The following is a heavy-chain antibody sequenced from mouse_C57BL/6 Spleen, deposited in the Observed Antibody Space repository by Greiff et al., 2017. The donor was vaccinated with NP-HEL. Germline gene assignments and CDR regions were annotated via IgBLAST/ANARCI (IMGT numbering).Heavy chain of an antibody. CDR1: GYTFTSYW. V-gene: IGHV1-55*01. CDR2: IYPGSDST. Sequence: QVQLQQPGAELVKPGASVKMSCKASGYTFTSYWITWVKQRPGQGLEWIGDIYPGSDSTNYNEKFKSKATLTVDTSSSTAYMHLSSLTSEDSAVYYCARTYGSSFSWFAYWGQGTLVTVSA. J-gene: IGHJ3*01. D-gene: IGHD1-1*01. CDR3: ARTYGSSFSWFAY.